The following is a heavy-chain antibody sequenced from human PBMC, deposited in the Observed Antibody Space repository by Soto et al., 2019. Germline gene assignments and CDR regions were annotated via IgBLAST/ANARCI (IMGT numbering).Heavy chain of an antibody. CDR3: PRAVFCTDGFCFPNWPDP. J-gene: IGHJ5*02. CDR2: IYQTGTT. Sequence: PSEPLSLTCTVSGDSINDDGHSWSWILQPPGEALEWIGYIYQTGTTQYNPSLSRRVYISADRSKNQFSLHLTSVTAADTAVYYCPRAVFCTDGFCFPNWPDPWGQGILATVSS. CDR1: GDSINDDGHS. V-gene: IGHV4-30-2*01. D-gene: IGHD2-8*01.